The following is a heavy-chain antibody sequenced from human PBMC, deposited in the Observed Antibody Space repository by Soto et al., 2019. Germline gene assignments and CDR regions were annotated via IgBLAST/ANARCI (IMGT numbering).Heavy chain of an antibody. CDR3: TSSASPDAY. D-gene: IGHD1-26*01. Sequence: EVQLVESGGGLVQPGGSLRLSCVASGFDFNSYSMNWVRQAPGKGLEWISYINSGSTSVFYADSVKGRFTISRDNAKNSLYLQMNSLRAEDTAVYYCTSSASPDAYWGQGTRVTVSS. CDR1: GFDFNSYS. J-gene: IGHJ4*02. V-gene: IGHV3-48*01. CDR2: INSGSTSV.